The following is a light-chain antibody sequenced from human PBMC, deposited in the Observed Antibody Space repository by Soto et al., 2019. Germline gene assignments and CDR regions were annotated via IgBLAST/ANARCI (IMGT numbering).Light chain of an antibody. CDR2: GAS. V-gene: IGKV3-15*01. J-gene: IGKJ1*01. CDR3: QQYNNWPMWT. CDR1: QSITRN. Sequence: EIVMTQSPATLSVSPGERATLSCMASQSITRNLAWYQQSPGQAPRLLIYGASTRATGIPARFSGSGSGTEFTLTINSLQSEDFAVYYCQQYNNWPMWTFGQGTKVDNK.